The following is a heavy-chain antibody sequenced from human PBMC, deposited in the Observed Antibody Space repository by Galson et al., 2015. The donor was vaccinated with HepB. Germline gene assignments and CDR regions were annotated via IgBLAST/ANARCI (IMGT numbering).Heavy chain of an antibody. CDR1: GFTFSSYG. J-gene: IGHJ4*02. CDR2: IWYDGSNK. CDR3: ARELRVAVADRGGLGY. Sequence: SLRLSCAASGFTFSSYGMHWVRQAPGKGLEWVAVIWYDGSNKYYADSVKGRFTISRDNSKNTLYLQMNSLRAEDTAVYYCARELRVAVADRGGLGYWGQGTLVTVSS. V-gene: IGHV3-33*01. D-gene: IGHD6-19*01.